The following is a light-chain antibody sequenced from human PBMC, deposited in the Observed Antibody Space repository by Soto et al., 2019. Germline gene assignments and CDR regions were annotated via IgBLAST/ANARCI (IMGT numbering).Light chain of an antibody. CDR1: QSISSW. CDR2: DAS. CDR3: QQYNSYSRT. J-gene: IGKJ1*01. Sequence: DIQMTQSPSTLSASVGDRVTITCRASQSISSWLAWYQQKPGKAPKLLIYDASSLERGVPSRFSGSGSGTEFTLTISSLQPDDFATYYCQQYNSYSRTFGQGIKVEIK. V-gene: IGKV1-5*01.